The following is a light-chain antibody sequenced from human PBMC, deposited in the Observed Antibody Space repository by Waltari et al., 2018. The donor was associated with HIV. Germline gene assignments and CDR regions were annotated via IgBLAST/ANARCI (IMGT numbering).Light chain of an antibody. CDR3: AAWDDSLSGLV. Sequence: QSVLTQAPSASGTPGQRVTIPCSATNSNIAPTFVYCHQQVPGGAPKLLSYRNNQRPSGVPDRFSGSKSVTSASLAISGLRSEDEADYYCAAWDDSLSGLVFGGRTKLTVL. CDR2: RNN. V-gene: IGLV1-47*01. J-gene: IGLJ2*01. CDR1: NSNIAPTF.